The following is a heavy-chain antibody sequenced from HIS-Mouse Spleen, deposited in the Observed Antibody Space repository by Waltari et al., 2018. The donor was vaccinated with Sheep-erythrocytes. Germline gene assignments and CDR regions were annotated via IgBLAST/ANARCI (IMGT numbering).Heavy chain of an antibody. Sequence: QVQLQQWGAGLFKPSETLSLTCAVYVGSFSGYYWSWIRQPPGKGLDWIGEINHSGSTNSNPSLKSRVTLSVDTSKNQFSLKLSSVTAADTAVYYCALSVDLAGAFDIWGQGTMVTVSS. J-gene: IGHJ3*02. V-gene: IGHV4-34*01. CDR3: ALSVDLAGAFDI. CDR2: INHSGST. CDR1: VGSFSGYY. D-gene: IGHD6-19*01.